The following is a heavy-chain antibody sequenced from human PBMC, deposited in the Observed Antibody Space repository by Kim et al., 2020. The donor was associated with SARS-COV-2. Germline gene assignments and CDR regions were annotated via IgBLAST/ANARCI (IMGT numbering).Heavy chain of an antibody. CDR2: ISGSGGST. Sequence: GGSLRLSCAASGFTFSSYAMSWVRQAPGKGLEWVSAISGSGGSTYYADSVKGRFTISRDNSKNSLYLQMNSLRAEDTAVYYCAKDRLYSSSSGTLDYWGQGTLVTVSS. V-gene: IGHV3-23*01. D-gene: IGHD6-6*01. CDR1: GFTFSSYA. J-gene: IGHJ4*02. CDR3: AKDRLYSSSSGTLDY.